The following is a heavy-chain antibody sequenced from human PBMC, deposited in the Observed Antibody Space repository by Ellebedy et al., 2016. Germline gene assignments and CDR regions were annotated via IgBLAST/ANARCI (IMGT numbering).Heavy chain of an antibody. CDR3: ARRNYDILTGYYHFDY. CDR2: IYYSGST. V-gene: IGHV4-39*01. CDR1: GGSISSSSYY. J-gene: IGHJ4*02. D-gene: IGHD3-9*01. Sequence: SETLSLTCTVSGGSISSSSYYWGWIRQPPGKGLEWIGSIYYSGSTYYNPSLKSRVTISVDTSKNQFSLKLSSVTAADTAVYYCARRNYDILTGYYHFDYWGQGTLVTVSS.